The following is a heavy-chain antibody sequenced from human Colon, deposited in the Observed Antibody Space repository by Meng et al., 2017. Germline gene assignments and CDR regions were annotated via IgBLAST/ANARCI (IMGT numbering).Heavy chain of an antibody. V-gene: IGHV4-30-4*01. CDR3: ARPLLHWYDSSSFDF. CDR2: PSLPFQT. Sequence: QVQLQESGPGLVKPSQTLSLTCTVSGGSINSDDYYWTWIRQSPGRGLQWIGLPSLPFQTFYTPSLRLPLPLSLSPPPLPFFFLLPSVTAADTAVYYCARPLLHWYDSSSFDFLGQETLVTVSS. J-gene: IGHJ4*02. CDR1: GGSINSDDYY. D-gene: IGHD3-16*01.